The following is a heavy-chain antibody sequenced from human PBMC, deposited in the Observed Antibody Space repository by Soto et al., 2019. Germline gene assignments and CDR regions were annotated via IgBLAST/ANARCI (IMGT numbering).Heavy chain of an antibody. CDR2: IIPIFGTA. V-gene: IGHV1-69*13. D-gene: IGHD2-8*01. CDR3: ARVVLMVYGLRYYYYGMDV. J-gene: IGHJ6*02. Sequence: GASVKVSCKASGYTFTSYYMHWVRQAPGQGLEWMGGIIPIFGTANYAQKFQGRVTITADESTSTAYMELSSLRSEDTAVYYCARVVLMVYGLRYYYYGMDVWGQGTTVTVSS. CDR1: GYTFTSYY.